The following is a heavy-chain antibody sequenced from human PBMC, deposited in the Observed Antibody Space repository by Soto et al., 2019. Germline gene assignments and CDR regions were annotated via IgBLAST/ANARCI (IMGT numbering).Heavy chain of an antibody. V-gene: IGHV3-48*02. J-gene: IGHJ6*02. CDR3: ARSGTGTNYYYYGMDV. CDR1: GVTLSAHN. Sequence: GSLRLSCAASGVTLSAHNMNLVRQAPGKGLEWVSCVDGRGTTTHYADSGKGRFTVSRDNAKNSLYLQMNSLTDGDTAVYYCARSGTGTNYYYYGMDVWGQGTTVTVSS. D-gene: IGHD1-1*01. CDR2: VDGRGTTT.